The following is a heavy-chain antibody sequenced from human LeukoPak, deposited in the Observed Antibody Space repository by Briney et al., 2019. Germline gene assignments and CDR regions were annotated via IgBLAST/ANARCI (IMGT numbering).Heavy chain of an antibody. CDR2: IGSSSSSI. CDR1: RFTFSSYG. Sequence: PGGSLTLSCVASRFTFSSYGMNWVRQAPGKGLAWLSYIGSSSSSIYYADYVKGRFTISRDNAKNSLYLEMNSLRDEDTAIYYCARDPWDDVSGFSGDYWGQGTLVTVSS. V-gene: IGHV3-48*02. CDR3: ARDPWDDVSGFSGDY. J-gene: IGHJ4*02. D-gene: IGHD3-22*01.